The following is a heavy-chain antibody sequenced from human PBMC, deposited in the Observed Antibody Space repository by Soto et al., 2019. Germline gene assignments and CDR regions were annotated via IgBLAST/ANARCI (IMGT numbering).Heavy chain of an antibody. V-gene: IGHV4-59*01. CDR2: IYYSGST. Sequence: SETLSLTCTVSGGSISSYYWSWIRQPPGKGLEWIGYIYYSGSTNYNPSLKSRVTISVDTSKNQFSLKLSSVTAADTAVYYCARDRAGVGAAADTGLVGYYYYYMDVWGKGTTVTVS. D-gene: IGHD6-13*01. CDR1: GGSISSYY. CDR3: ARDRAGVGAAADTGLVGYYYYYMDV. J-gene: IGHJ6*03.